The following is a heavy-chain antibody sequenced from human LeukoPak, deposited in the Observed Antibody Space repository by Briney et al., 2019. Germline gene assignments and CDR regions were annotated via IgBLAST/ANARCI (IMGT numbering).Heavy chain of an antibody. V-gene: IGHV4-30-2*01. CDR3: ARSIAARPYYYYMDV. CDR1: GGSISSGGYY. J-gene: IGHJ6*03. Sequence: PSETLSLTCTVSGGSISSGGYYWSWIRQPPGKGLEWIGYIYHSGSTYYNPSLKSRVTISVDRSKNQFSLKLSSVTAADTAVYYCARSIAARPYYYYMDVWGKGTTVTVS. CDR2: IYHSGST. D-gene: IGHD6-6*01.